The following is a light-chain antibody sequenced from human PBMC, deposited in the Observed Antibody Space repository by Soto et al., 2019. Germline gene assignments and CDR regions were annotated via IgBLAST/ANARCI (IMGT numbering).Light chain of an antibody. Sequence: QSVLTQPPSASGTPGQRVIISCSGSSSNLGSNSGNWYQQLPGTAPNLLIYNTYQRPLGVPDRFSGSKSGTSAALAISGLQSEDEGDYFCAEWDDSLNGPVFGGGTKLTVL. V-gene: IGLV1-44*01. CDR1: SSNLGSNS. J-gene: IGLJ3*02. CDR3: AEWDDSLNGPV. CDR2: NTY.